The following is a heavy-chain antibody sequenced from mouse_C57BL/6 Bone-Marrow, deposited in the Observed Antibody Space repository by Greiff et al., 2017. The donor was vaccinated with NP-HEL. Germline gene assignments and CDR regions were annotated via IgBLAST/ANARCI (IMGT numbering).Heavy chain of an antibody. D-gene: IGHD2-3*01. Sequence: QVQLQQPGAELVKPGASVKMSCKASGYTFTSYWITWVKQRPGQGLECIGDIYPGSGSTNYNEKFKSKATLTVDTSSSTAYMQLSSLTSEDSAVYYCARFDGYLWYFDVWGTGTTVTVSS. J-gene: IGHJ1*03. CDR2: IYPGSGST. V-gene: IGHV1-55*01. CDR3: ARFDGYLWYFDV. CDR1: GYTFTSYW.